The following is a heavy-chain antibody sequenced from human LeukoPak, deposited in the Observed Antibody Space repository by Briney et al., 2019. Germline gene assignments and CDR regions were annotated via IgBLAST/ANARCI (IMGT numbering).Heavy chain of an antibody. CDR2: IYPGDSDT. J-gene: IGHJ3*02. V-gene: IGHV5-51*01. D-gene: IGHD4-23*01. CDR3: ARPDDYGGKPAAFDI. Sequence: GASLKIASKGSGYTFITYWIGWVRPMPGKGLEWIGIIYPGDSDTRYSPSFQGQVTISADKSISTAYLQWSSLKTSDTAMYYCARPDDYGGKPAAFDIWGQGTMVTVSS. CDR1: GYTFITYW.